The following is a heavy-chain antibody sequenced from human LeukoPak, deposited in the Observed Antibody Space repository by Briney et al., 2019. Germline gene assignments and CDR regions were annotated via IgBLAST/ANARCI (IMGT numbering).Heavy chain of an antibody. D-gene: IGHD1-7*01. J-gene: IGHJ4*02. CDR2: ISSSSSTI. CDR1: GFTFSSYS. CDR3: ARDPRHWYYYNIGGDY. Sequence: PGGSLSLSCAASGFTFSSYSMNWVRQAPGKGLEWVSYISSSSSTIYYADSVKGRFTISRDNAKNSLYLQMNSLRAEDTAVYYCARDPRHWYYYNIGGDYWGQGTLVTVSS. V-gene: IGHV3-48*04.